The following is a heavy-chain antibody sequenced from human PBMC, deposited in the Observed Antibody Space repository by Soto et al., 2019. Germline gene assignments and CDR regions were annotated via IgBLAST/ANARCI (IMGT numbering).Heavy chain of an antibody. V-gene: IGHV4-59*01. J-gene: IGHJ3*02. CDR3: ARDRGSLTTGDGNLDI. D-gene: IGHD4-17*01. CDR2: VSYSGTT. Sequence: QVQLQESGPGLAKASDTLSLTCTISGGSFSTYYWSWIRQPPGKGLEWVGFVSYSGTTNYNPSLKSRVTISLDTSKNAFSLKLRSASAADTAVYFCARDRGSLTTGDGNLDIWGPGTLVTVSS. CDR1: GGSFSTYY.